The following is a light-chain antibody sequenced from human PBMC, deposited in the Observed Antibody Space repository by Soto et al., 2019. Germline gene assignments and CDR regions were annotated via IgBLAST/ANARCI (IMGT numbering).Light chain of an antibody. V-gene: IGLV2-14*03. CDR1: SSDIGYYNY. CDR3: SSYEDSSILM. J-gene: IGLJ3*02. Sequence: QSALTQPASVSGSPGQSITISCTGTSSDIGYYNYVSWYQQHPGKAPKVIIYEVTNRPSGVSDRFSGSKSGNTASLTISGLQAEDAGDYYCSSYEDSSILMFGGGTQLTVL. CDR2: EVT.